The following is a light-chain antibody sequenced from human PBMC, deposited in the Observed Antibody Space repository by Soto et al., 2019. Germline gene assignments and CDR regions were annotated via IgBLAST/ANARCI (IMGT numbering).Light chain of an antibody. CDR3: SSYAGSNNYV. Sequence: QSVLTQPPSASGAPGQSVTIYCTGTSSDIDDANSVSWYQQHPGKAPKLMIYDVSKRPSGVPDRFSGSKSGNTASLTVSVLPAEDEADYYCSSYAGSNNYVFGTGTKPTVL. V-gene: IGLV2-8*01. CDR2: DVS. CDR1: SSDIDDANS. J-gene: IGLJ1*01.